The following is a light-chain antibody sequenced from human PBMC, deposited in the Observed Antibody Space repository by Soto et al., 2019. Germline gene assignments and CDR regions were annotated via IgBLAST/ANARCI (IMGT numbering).Light chain of an antibody. J-gene: IGKJ2*01. CDR1: QSLAYSDGNTY. CDR2: KVS. CDR3: MQGTHWPPYT. V-gene: IGKV2-30*01. Sequence: DVVMTQSPLSLPVTLGQPASISCRSSQSLAYSDGNTYLNWFQQRPGQSPRRLIYKVSNRDSGVPARFSGSGSATDFTLKISRVEAEDVGVYYCMQGTHWPPYTFGQGTKLEIK.